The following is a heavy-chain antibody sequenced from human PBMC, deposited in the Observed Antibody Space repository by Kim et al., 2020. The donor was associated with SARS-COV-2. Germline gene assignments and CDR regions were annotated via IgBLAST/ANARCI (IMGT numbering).Heavy chain of an antibody. Sequence: GGSLRLSCAASGFTFSNAWMSWVRQAPGKGLEWVGRIKSKTDGGTTDYAAPVKGRFTISRDDSKNTLYLQMNSLKTEDTAVYYCTTDYTIFGVVTPWGQGTLVTVSS. CDR3: TTDYTIFGVVTP. CDR2: IKSKTDGGTT. V-gene: IGHV3-15*01. CDR1: GFTFSNAW. J-gene: IGHJ5*02. D-gene: IGHD3-3*01.